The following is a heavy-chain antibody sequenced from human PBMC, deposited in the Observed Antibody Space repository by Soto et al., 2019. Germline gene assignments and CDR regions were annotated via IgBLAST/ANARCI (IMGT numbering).Heavy chain of an antibody. J-gene: IGHJ4*02. CDR3: ARGSTYYYDSSGYYIGY. CDR1: GGSISSYY. V-gene: IGHV4-59*01. CDR2: IYYSGST. Sequence: SETLSLTCTVSGGSISSYYWSWIRQPPGKGLEWIGYIYYSGSTNYNPSLKSRVTISVDTSKNQFSLKLSSVTAADTAVYYCARGSTYYYDSSGYYIGYWGQGTLVTVST. D-gene: IGHD3-22*01.